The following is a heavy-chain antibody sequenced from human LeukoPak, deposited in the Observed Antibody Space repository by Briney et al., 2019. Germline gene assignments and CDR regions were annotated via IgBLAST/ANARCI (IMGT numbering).Heavy chain of an antibody. CDR1: GYTFTSYY. D-gene: IGHD2-2*01. CDR2: TNPSGGST. CDR3: AREGNYCSSTSCSFDY. V-gene: IGHV1-46*01. Sequence: ASVKVSCKASGYTFTSYYMHWVRQAPGQGLEWMGITNPSGGSTSYAQKFQGRVTMTRDTSTSTVYMELSSLRSGDTAVYYCAREGNYCSSTSCSFDYWGQGTLVTVSS. J-gene: IGHJ4*02.